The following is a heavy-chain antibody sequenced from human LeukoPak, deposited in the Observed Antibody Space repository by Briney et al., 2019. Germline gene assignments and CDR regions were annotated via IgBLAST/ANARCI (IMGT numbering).Heavy chain of an antibody. CDR3: SGYSSGWTYYFDY. V-gene: IGHV3-21*01. D-gene: IGHD6-19*01. CDR2: ISSSSSYI. J-gene: IGHJ4*02. Sequence: GGSLRLSCAASGFTFSSYSMNWVRQAPGKGLEWVSSISSSSSYIYYADSVKGRFTISRDNAKNSLYLQMNSLRAEDTAVYYCSGYSSGWTYYFDYWGQGTLVTVS. CDR1: GFTFSSYS.